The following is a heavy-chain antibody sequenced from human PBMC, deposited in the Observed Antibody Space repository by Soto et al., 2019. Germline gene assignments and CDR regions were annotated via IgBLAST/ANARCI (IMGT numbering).Heavy chain of an antibody. D-gene: IGHD3-16*02. CDR2: ISGSGGST. Sequence: GGSLRLSCTASGFTFSSYAMSWVRQAPGKGLEWVSAISGSGGSTYYADSVKGRFTISRDNSKNTLYLQMNSLRAEDTAVYYCAKDTTSLGELSSNFDYWGQGTLVTVSS. J-gene: IGHJ4*02. CDR3: AKDTTSLGELSSNFDY. V-gene: IGHV3-23*01. CDR1: GFTFSSYA.